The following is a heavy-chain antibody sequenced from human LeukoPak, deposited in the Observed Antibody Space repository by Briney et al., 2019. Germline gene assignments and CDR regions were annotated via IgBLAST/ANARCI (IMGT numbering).Heavy chain of an antibody. CDR2: IKQDGSEK. CDR3: ARVGATVTYYYYMDD. CDR1: GFTFSSYW. J-gene: IGHJ6*03. Sequence: GGSLRLSCAASGFTFSSYWMSWVRQAPGKGLEWVANIKQDGSEKYYVDSVKGRFTISRDNAKNSLYLQMNSLRAEDTAVYYCARVGATVTYYYYMDDWGKGTTVTVSS. V-gene: IGHV3-7*01. D-gene: IGHD1-26*01.